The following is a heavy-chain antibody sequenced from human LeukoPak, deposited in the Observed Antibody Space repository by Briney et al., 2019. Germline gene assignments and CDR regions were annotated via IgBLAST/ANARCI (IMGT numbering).Heavy chain of an antibody. Sequence: SETLSLTCTVSGYSISSVYYWGWIRQPPGKGLEWIGRIYTSGSTNYNPSLKSRVTISVDTSKNQFSLKLSSVTAADTAVYYCARWDYGSETYGLDYWGQGTLVTVSS. D-gene: IGHD3-10*01. CDR2: IYTSGST. CDR1: GYSISSVYY. V-gene: IGHV4-38-2*02. J-gene: IGHJ4*02. CDR3: ARWDYGSETYGLDY.